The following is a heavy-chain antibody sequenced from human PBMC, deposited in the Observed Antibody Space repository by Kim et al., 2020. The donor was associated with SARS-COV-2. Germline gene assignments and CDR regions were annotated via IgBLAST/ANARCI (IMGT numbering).Heavy chain of an antibody. V-gene: IGHV4-59*01. CDR3: ARSTEGGSSSFHWFDP. J-gene: IGHJ5*02. D-gene: IGHD6-6*01. Sequence: SLTSRVTISVDTSTNQFSLKLSSVTAADTAVYYCARSTEGGSSSFHWFDPWGQGTLVTVSS.